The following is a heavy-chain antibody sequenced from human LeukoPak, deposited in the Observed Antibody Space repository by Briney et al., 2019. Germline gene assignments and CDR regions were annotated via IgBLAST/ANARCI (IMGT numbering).Heavy chain of an antibody. J-gene: IGHJ4*02. CDR3: ARGKGSYYYDSSGYFD. Sequence: GGSLRLSCAASGFTFSSNAMHWVRQAPGKGLEWVAVISYDGSNKYYADSVKGRFTISRDNSKNTLYLQMNSLRAEDTAVYYCARGKGSYYYDSSGYFDWGQGTLVTVAS. D-gene: IGHD3-22*01. CDR2: ISYDGSNK. V-gene: IGHV3-30*01. CDR1: GFTFSSNA.